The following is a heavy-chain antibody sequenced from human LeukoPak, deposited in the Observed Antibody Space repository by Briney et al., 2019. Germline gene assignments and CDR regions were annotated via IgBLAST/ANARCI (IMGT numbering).Heavy chain of an antibody. Sequence: GRSLRLSCAASGFTFSTYGIHWVRQAPGKGLEWVAVISYDGSNKYYADSVKGRFTISSDNYKNTLYLQMNSLRAEDTAVYYCARAPSYGDYVSWYFDLWGRGTLVTVSS. CDR1: GFTFSTYG. V-gene: IGHV3-30*03. D-gene: IGHD4-17*01. CDR3: ARAPSYGDYVSWYFDL. J-gene: IGHJ2*01. CDR2: ISYDGSNK.